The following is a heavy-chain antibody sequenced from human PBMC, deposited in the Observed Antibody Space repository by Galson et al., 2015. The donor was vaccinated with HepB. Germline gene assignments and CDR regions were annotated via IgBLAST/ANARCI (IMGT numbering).Heavy chain of an antibody. CDR1: GFTFSSYG. D-gene: IGHD4-11*01. V-gene: IGHV3-30*03. J-gene: IGHJ4*02. CDR3: AREERDYSLDY. Sequence: SLRLSCAASGFTFSSYGMHWVRQAPGKGLGWVAVISFDGNNKYYADSVKGRFTISRDNSNNTLYLQMNSLRAEDTAVYYCAREERDYSLDYWGQGTLVTVSS. CDR2: ISFDGNNK.